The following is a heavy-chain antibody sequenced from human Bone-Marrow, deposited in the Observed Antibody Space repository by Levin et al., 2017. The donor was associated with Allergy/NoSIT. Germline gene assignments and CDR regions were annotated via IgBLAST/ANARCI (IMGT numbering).Heavy chain of an antibody. V-gene: IGHV3-23*01. CDR2: ISGSGGST. CDR3: AKINWPRGVVVAASDWFDP. D-gene: IGHD2-15*01. Sequence: GGSLRLSCAASGFTFSSYAMSWVRQAPGKGLEWVSAISGSGGSTYYADSVKGRFTISRDNSKNTLYLQMNSLRAEDTAVYYCAKINWPRGVVVAASDWFDPWGQGTLVTVSS. J-gene: IGHJ5*02. CDR1: GFTFSSYA.